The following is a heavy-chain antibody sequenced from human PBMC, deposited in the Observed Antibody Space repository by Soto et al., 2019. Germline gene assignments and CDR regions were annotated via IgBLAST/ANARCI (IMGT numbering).Heavy chain of an antibody. J-gene: IGHJ5*02. CDR2: ISYDGSDK. CDR1: GFTFSSYG. D-gene: IGHD3-10*01. CDR3: ARDYGSGSYYMPNWFDP. V-gene: IGHV3-30*03. Sequence: PGGSLRLSCAASGFTFSSYGMHWVRQAPGKGLEWVAAISYDGSDKHYADSVKGRFTISRDNSKNTLYLQMNSLRAEDTAVYYCARDYGSGSYYMPNWFDPWAQGTLVTVSS.